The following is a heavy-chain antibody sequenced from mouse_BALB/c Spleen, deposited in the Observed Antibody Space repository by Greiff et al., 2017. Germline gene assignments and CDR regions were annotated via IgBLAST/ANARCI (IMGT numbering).Heavy chain of an antibody. V-gene: IGHV1-63*02. J-gene: IGHJ1*01. CDR3: AACDWYFDD. CDR1: GYTFTNYW. Sequence: QVQLQQSGAELVRPGTSVKISCKASGYTFTNYWLGWVKQRPGHGLEWIGDIYPGGGYTNYNEKFKGKATLTADTSSSTAYMQLSSLTSEDSAVCSCAACDWYFDDWGEGTTVTVSS. CDR2: IYPGGGYT.